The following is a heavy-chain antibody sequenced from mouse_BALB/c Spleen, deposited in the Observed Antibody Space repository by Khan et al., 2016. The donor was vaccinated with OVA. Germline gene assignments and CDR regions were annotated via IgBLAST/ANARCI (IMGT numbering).Heavy chain of an antibody. D-gene: IGHD2-4*01. CDR2: INPSNGGT. CDR1: GYTFTNYY. V-gene: IGHV1S81*02. CDR3: TRGGAWATMISWIAY. J-gene: IGHJ3*01. Sequence: VQLQESGAELVKPGASVKLSCKASGYTFTNYYIYWVKQRPGQGLEWIGGINPSNGGTNFNEKFKSQATLTVDKSSSTAYMQLSSLTSEDSAVYDWTRGGAWATMISWIAYWGQGTLVTVSA.